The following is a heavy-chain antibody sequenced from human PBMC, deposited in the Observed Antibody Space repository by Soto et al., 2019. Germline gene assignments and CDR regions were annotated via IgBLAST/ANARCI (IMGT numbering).Heavy chain of an antibody. V-gene: IGHV1-18*01. Sequence: ASVKVSCKASGYTFTSYGISWVRQAPGRGLEWMGWISAYNGNTNYAQKLQGRVTMTTDTSTSTAYMELRSLRSDDTAVYYCASSRQYDFWSGSYDAFDIWGQGTMVTVSS. CDR1: GYTFTSYG. D-gene: IGHD3-3*01. J-gene: IGHJ3*02. CDR2: ISAYNGNT. CDR3: ASSRQYDFWSGSYDAFDI.